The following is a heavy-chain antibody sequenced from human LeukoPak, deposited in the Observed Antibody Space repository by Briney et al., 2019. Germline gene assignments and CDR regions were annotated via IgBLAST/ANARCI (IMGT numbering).Heavy chain of an antibody. V-gene: IGHV4-4*02. CDR1: GGSVINTNW. Sequence: SETLSLTCGVSGGSVINTNWWIWVRQPPGKGLEWIGEVHLDGRTNYNPSLKSRLTMSVDVSENQVSLKLTSVTAADTAVYYCAREGGFYRPLDYSGQGTLVTVSS. CDR3: AREGGFYRPLDY. J-gene: IGHJ4*02. CDR2: VHLDGRT. D-gene: IGHD3-3*01.